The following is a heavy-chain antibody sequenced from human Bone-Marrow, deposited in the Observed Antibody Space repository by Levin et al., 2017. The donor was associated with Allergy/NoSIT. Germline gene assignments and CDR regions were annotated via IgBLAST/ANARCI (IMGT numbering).Heavy chain of an antibody. Sequence: SETLSLTCAVDGGSFTGYFWTWIRQPPGKGLEWIGEINHSGSTKYNPSLTSQVTISVDTSKKEFSLNLSSVTAADTAVFYCARGGRWSFSYYFDYWGQGTRVTVSS. D-gene: IGHD3-10*01. CDR3: ARGGRWSFSYYFDY. V-gene: IGHV4-34*01. J-gene: IGHJ4*02. CDR1: GGSFTGYF. CDR2: INHSGST.